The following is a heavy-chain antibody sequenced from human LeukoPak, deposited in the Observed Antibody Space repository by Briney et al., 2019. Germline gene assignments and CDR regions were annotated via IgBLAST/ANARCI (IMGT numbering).Heavy chain of an antibody. D-gene: IGHD3-10*01. CDR2: ISGSGGST. CDR3: AKEGDYYGTHNWFDP. CDR1: GFSFNSYT. J-gene: IGHJ5*02. Sequence: GGSLRLSCLASGFSFNSYTMNWVREAPGKGLEWVSAISGSGGSTYYADSVKGRFTISRDNSKNTLYLQMNSLRAEDTAVYYCAKEGDYYGTHNWFDPWGQGTLVTVSS. V-gene: IGHV3-23*01.